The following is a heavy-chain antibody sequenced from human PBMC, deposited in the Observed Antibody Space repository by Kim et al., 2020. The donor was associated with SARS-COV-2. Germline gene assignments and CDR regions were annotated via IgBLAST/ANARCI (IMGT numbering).Heavy chain of an antibody. CDR3: ASFSSSWYVSVPDY. Sequence: SETLPLTCTVSGGSISSGGYYWSWIRQHPGKGLEWIGYIYYSGSTYYNPSLKSRVTISVDTSKNQFSLKLSSVTAADTAVYYCASFSSSWYVSVPDYWGQGTLVTVSS. CDR1: GGSISSGGYY. D-gene: IGHD6-13*01. CDR2: IYYSGST. J-gene: IGHJ4*02. V-gene: IGHV4-31*03.